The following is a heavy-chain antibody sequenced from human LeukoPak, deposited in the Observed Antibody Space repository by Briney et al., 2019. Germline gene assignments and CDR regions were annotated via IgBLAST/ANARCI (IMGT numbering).Heavy chain of an antibody. CDR1: GFTFSSYS. CDR3: ARDEAIFGVVTLYYFDY. J-gene: IGHJ4*02. V-gene: IGHV3-21*01. CDR2: ISSSSSYI. Sequence: SGGSLRLSCAASGFTFSSYSMNWVRQAPGKGLEWVSSISSSSSYIYYADSVKGRFTISRDNAKNSLYLQMNSLRAEDTAVYYCARDEAIFGVVTLYYFDYWGQGTLVTVSS. D-gene: IGHD3-3*01.